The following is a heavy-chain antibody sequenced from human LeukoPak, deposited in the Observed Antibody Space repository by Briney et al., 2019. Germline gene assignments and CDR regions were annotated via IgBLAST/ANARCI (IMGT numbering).Heavy chain of an antibody. CDR3: ARGQWLMDY. J-gene: IGHJ4*02. Sequence: PSETLSLTCAVYGGSFSGYYWSWIRQPPGKGLEWIGYIYYSGSTYYNPSLKSRVTISVDTSKNQFSLKLSSVTAADTAVYYCARGQWLMDYWGQGTLVTVSS. CDR2: IYYSGST. D-gene: IGHD3-22*01. CDR1: GGSFSGYY. V-gene: IGHV4-34*09.